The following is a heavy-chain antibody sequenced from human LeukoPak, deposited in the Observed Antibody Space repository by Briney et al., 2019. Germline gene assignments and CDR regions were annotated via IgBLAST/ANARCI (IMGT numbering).Heavy chain of an antibody. J-gene: IGHJ6*03. CDR1: GYTFINYY. V-gene: IGHV1-2*06. D-gene: IGHD4-17*01. CDR3: ARGGRNYGDYAWYYYYMDV. Sequence: ASVKVSCKASGYTFINYYMHWVRQAPGQGLEWMGRINPKSGDTNYAEKFHGRVTLTGDTSISTAYMDLSRLRSDDTAIYYCARGGRNYGDYAWYYYYMDVWGKGTTVTVSS. CDR2: INPKSGDT.